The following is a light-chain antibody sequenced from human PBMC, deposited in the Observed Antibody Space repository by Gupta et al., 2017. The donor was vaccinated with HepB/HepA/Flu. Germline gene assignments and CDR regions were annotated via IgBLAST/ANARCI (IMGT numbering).Light chain of an antibody. CDR3: QQYYDLPYT. J-gene: IGKJ2*01. CDR2: DTS. V-gene: IGKV1-33*01. CDR1: QDINNY. Sequence: DNQMAPSPSSLSASVGDKVTITCQASQDINNYLIWYQQKPGRAPKLLIYDTSNLETGVPSRFSGSGSGTEFTLTISSLQPEDIATYLCQQYYDLPYTFGQGTNLESK.